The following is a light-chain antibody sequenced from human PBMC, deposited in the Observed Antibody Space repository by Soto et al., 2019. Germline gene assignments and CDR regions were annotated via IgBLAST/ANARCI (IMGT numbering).Light chain of an antibody. V-gene: IGKV3-20*01. CDR3: QQYGSSPRT. CDR2: DAS. CDR1: QSVSSSY. J-gene: IGKJ1*01. Sequence: EIVLTQSPGTLSLSPGERATLSCRASQSVSSSYLAWYQQRPGQAPRLLIYDASRRATGIPDRFSGSGSGTDFTLTISRLEPEDFAVYYCQQYGSSPRTFGQGTKVEIK.